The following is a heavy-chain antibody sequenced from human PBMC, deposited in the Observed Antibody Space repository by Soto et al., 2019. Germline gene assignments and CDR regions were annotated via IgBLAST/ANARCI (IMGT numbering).Heavy chain of an antibody. D-gene: IGHD3-22*01. CDR3: ANGTNYYDSSGQLTRAAYFQH. CDR1: GFTFSSYA. J-gene: IGHJ1*01. Sequence: GGSLRLSCAASGFTFSSYAMSWVRQAPGKGLEWVSAIRGSGGSTYYADSVKGRFTISRDNSKNTLYLQMNSLRAEDTAVYYCANGTNYYDSSGQLTRAAYFQHRGQGTLVTVSS. CDR2: IRGSGGST. V-gene: IGHV3-23*01.